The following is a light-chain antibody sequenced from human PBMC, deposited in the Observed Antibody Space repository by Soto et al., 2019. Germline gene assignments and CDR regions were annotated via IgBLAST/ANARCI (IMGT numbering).Light chain of an antibody. V-gene: IGKV1-33*01. Sequence: DLQMTQSPSSLSASVGDRVTITCQASQDISNYLNWYQQKPGKAPKLLIYDASNLETGVPSRFSGSGSGTDFTFTISSLQPEDIPTYYCQQYDNLPPFGQGTRLEIK. CDR2: DAS. CDR3: QQYDNLPP. CDR1: QDISNY. J-gene: IGKJ5*01.